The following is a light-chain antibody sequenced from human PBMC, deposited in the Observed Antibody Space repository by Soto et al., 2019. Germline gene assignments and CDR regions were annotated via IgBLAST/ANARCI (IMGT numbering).Light chain of an antibody. V-gene: IGKV1-39*01. CDR2: AAS. CDR1: QSISSY. CDR3: MQRIEFPWT. J-gene: IGKJ1*01. Sequence: DIQMTQSPSSLSASVGDRVTITCRASQSISSYLNWYQQKPGKAPKLLIYAASSLQSGVPSRFSGSGSGTDFTLKISRVEAEDVGVYYCMQRIEFPWTFGQGTKVEIK.